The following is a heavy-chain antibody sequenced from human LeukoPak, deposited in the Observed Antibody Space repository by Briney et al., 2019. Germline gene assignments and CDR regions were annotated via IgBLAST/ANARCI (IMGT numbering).Heavy chain of an antibody. CDR1: GFTFSSYA. CDR3: AKDPRVLLWFGEAEAFDI. D-gene: IGHD3-10*01. Sequence: SGGSLRLSCAASGFTFSSYAMSWVRQAPGKGLEWVSAISNTVGGRTYYADSVKGRFITSRDDSKNTVYLQMNSLRAEDTAVYYCAKDPRVLLWFGEAEAFDIWGQGTMVTVSS. V-gene: IGHV3-23*01. CDR2: ISNTVGGRT. J-gene: IGHJ3*02.